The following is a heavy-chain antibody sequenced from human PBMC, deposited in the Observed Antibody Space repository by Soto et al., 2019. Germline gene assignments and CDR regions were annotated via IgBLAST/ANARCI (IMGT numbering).Heavy chain of an antibody. V-gene: IGHV4-59*01. CDR1: GGSISSYC. Sequence: SETLSLTCTVSGGSISSYCWSWIRPPPGKGLEWIGYIYYSGSTNYNPSLKSRVTISVDTSKNQFSLKLSSVTAADTAVYYCARGGGRGIAARPYWGQGTLVTVSS. CDR2: IYYSGST. J-gene: IGHJ4*02. D-gene: IGHD6-6*01. CDR3: ARGGGRGIAARPY.